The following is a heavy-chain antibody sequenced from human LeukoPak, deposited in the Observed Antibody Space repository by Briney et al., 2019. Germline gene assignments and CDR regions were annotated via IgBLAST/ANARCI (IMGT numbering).Heavy chain of an antibody. V-gene: IGHV4-59*01. CDR1: GGSISSYY. CDR3: ARWSSGYYDAFDI. D-gene: IGHD3-22*01. CDR2: IYYSGST. Sequence: PSETLSLTCTVSGGSISSYYWSWIRQPPGKGLEWIGYIYYSGSTYYNPSLKSRVTISVDTSKNQFSLKLSSVTAADTAVYYCARWSSGYYDAFDIWGQGTMVTIS. J-gene: IGHJ3*02.